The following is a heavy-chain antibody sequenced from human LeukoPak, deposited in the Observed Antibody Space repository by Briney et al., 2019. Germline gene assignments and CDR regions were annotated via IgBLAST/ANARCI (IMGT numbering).Heavy chain of an antibody. CDR3: AKDQVSDYYDSSGRFDY. J-gene: IGHJ4*02. CDR1: GFTLSSYA. CDR2: ISGSGGST. Sequence: GGSLRLSCAASGFTLSSYAMSWVRQAPGKGLEWVSAISGSGGSTYYTDSVKGRFTISRDNSKNTLYLQMNSLRAEDTAVYYCAKDQVSDYYDSSGRFDYWGQGTLVTVSS. D-gene: IGHD3-22*01. V-gene: IGHV3-23*01.